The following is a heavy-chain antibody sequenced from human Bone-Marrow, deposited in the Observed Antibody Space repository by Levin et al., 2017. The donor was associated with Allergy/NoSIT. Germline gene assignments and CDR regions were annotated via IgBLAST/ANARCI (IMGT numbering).Heavy chain of an antibody. CDR1: GFIFSNYG. CDR2: ISYDGRDK. CDR3: AKAAFFYGDFENIDY. Sequence: QSGGSLRLSCAASGFIFSNYGIHWVRQTPGKGLEWVAVISYDGRDKYYADSVKGRFTISRDNSKKTVYLQMNSLRAEDTAVYYCAKAAFFYGDFENIDYWGHGTLLTVSS. V-gene: IGHV3-30*18. J-gene: IGHJ4*03. D-gene: IGHD4-17*01.